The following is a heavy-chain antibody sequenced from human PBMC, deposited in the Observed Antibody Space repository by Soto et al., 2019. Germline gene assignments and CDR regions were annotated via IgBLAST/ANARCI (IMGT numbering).Heavy chain of an antibody. D-gene: IGHD5-12*01. J-gene: IGHJ4*02. CDR2: ISYDGSNK. V-gene: IGHV3-30-3*01. CDR3: ARDPRGPRYSGCGPQRIYYFDY. CDR1: GFTFSSYA. Sequence: PGGSLRLSCAASGFTFSSYAMHWVRQAPGKGLEWVAVISYDGSNKYYADSVKGRFTISRDNSKNTLYLQMNSLRAEDTAVYYCARDPRGPRYSGCGPQRIYYFDYWGQGTLVTVS.